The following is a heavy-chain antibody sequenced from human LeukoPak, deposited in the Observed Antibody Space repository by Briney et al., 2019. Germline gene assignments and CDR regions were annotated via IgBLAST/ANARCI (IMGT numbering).Heavy chain of an antibody. CDR3: ARKHYYDSSGYSAYFDY. CDR2: IYYSGST. V-gene: IGHV4-59*01. J-gene: IGHJ4*02. D-gene: IGHD3-22*01. Sequence: NPSETLSLTCTVSGGSIGSYYWSWIRQPPGKGLEWIGYIYYSGSTNYNPSLKSRVTISVDTSKNQFSLKLSSVTAADTAVYYCARKHYYDSSGYSAYFDYWGQGTLVTVSS. CDR1: GGSIGSYY.